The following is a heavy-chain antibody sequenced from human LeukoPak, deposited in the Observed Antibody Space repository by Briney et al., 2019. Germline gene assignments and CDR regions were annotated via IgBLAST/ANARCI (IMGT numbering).Heavy chain of an antibody. D-gene: IGHD5-12*01. J-gene: IGHJ4*02. CDR3: ARESGGYDSAFAY. V-gene: IGHV1-2*04. Sequence: ASVKVSCKASGYTFTGYYMHWVRQATGQGLEWMGWINPTSGGTNYAQKLQGWVTMTRVTPISTAYMELSSLRSDDTAVYYCARESGGYDSAFAYWGQGTLVTVSS. CDR1: GYTFTGYY. CDR2: INPTSGGT.